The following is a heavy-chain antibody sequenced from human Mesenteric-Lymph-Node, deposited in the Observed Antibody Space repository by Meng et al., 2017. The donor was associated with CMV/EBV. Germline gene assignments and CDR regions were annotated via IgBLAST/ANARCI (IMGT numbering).Heavy chain of an antibody. J-gene: IGHJ6*02. Sequence: SETLSLTCTVSGDSINDYFWSWIRQPPGKGLEWIAYIHSSGAADYNPSLKSRVSTSVETSKNQFSLKVTPVTAADTAVYYCARVSPIAAAGSYNYYGVDVWGQGTTVTVSS. CDR3: ARVSPIAAAGSYNYYGVDV. CDR2: IHSSGAA. D-gene: IGHD6-13*01. CDR1: GDSINDYF. V-gene: IGHV4-59*01.